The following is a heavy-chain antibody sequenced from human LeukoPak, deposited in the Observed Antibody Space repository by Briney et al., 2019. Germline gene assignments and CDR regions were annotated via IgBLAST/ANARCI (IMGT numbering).Heavy chain of an antibody. D-gene: IGHD2-2*01. CDR1: GFTFSSYS. CDR2: ISSSSSYI. V-gene: IGHV3-21*01. Sequence: GGSLRLSCAASGFTFSSYSMNWVRQAPGKGLEWVSSISSSSSYIYYADSVKGRFTISRDNAKNSLYLQMNSLRAEDTAVYYCARRVVVPAAPYYFDYWGQGTLVTVSS. J-gene: IGHJ4*02. CDR3: ARRVVVPAAPYYFDY.